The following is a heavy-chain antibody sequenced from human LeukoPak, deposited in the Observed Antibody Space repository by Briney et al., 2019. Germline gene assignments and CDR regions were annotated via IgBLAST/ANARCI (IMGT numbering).Heavy chain of an antibody. CDR3: ASSPRGAENFDY. CDR2: INHSGST. J-gene: IGHJ4*02. V-gene: IGHV4-34*01. CDR1: GGSFSGYY. Sequence: PSETLSLTCAVYGGSFSGYYWSWIRQPPGKGLEWIGEINHSGSTNYNPSLKSRVTISVDTSKNQFSLKLSSVTAADTAVYYCASSPRGAENFDYWGQGTLVTVSS. D-gene: IGHD3-16*01.